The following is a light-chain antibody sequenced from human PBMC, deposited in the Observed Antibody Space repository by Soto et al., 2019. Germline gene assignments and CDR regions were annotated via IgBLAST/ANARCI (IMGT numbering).Light chain of an antibody. CDR2: GAS. CDR3: QQYDSSPRT. CDR1: LSVSSY. Sequence: EIVLTQSPPTLSLSPGERATLSCRTSLSVSSYLAWYQQKPGQAPRLLISGASSRAADIPDRFSGSGSGTDFTLTINRLEPEDFAVYYCQQYDSSPRTFGQGTKVDIK. J-gene: IGKJ1*01. V-gene: IGKV3-20*01.